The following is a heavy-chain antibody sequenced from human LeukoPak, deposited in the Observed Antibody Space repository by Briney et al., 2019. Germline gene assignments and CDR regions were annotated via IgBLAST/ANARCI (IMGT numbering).Heavy chain of an antibody. CDR1: GFTFSSYG. V-gene: IGHV3-30*03. Sequence: GGSLRLSCAASGFTFSSYGMHWVRQAPGKGLEWVAVISYDGSNKYYADSVKGRFTISRENAKNSLYLQMNSLRAGDTAVYYCARGSENYYGSGSYEYWGQGTLVTVSS. D-gene: IGHD3-10*01. CDR3: ARGSENYYGSGSYEY. J-gene: IGHJ4*02. CDR2: ISYDGSNK.